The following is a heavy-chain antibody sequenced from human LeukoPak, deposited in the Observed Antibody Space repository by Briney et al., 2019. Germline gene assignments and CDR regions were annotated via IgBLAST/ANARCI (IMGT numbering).Heavy chain of an antibody. J-gene: IGHJ5*02. Sequence: SETLSLTCTVSGGSISSYYWSWIRQPPGTGLEWIGSIYYSGGTYYNPSLKSRVTIFVDTSKNQFSLKLSSVTAADTAVYYCARQGYCSSTSCFNWFDPWGQGTLVTVSS. D-gene: IGHD2-2*01. CDR2: IYYSGGT. V-gene: IGHV4-39*01. CDR1: GGSISSYY. CDR3: ARQGYCSSTSCFNWFDP.